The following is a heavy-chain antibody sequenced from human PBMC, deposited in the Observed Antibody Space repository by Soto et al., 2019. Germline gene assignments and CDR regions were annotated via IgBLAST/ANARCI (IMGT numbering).Heavy chain of an antibody. D-gene: IGHD3-10*01. Sequence: QITLKESGPTLVRPTQTLTLTCTFSGFSLSTTGVGVGWVRQPPGKALEWLALIYWDDDKRYCPSLKSRLTLSXDXXKNEVILTMTNMDPVYTATYYCAQRFRDYGLGRARAYYFDPWGQGTLVTVSS. V-gene: IGHV2-5*02. J-gene: IGHJ5*02. CDR1: GFSLSTTGVG. CDR3: AQRFRDYGLGRARAYYFDP. CDR2: IYWDDDK.